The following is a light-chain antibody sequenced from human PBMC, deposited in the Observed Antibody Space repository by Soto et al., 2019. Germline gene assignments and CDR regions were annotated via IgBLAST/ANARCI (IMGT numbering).Light chain of an antibody. J-gene: IGKJ4*01. CDR3: QHRYSWPLT. CDR1: QSVGIY. V-gene: IGKV3-11*01. CDR2: DAS. Sequence: EVVLTQSPATLSLSPGERATLSCRASQSVGIYLAWYQHRPGQAPRLLIYDASNRATGIPARFSGSGSGTDFTLTISSLEPEDFAVYYCQHRYSWPLTFGGGTTVEIK.